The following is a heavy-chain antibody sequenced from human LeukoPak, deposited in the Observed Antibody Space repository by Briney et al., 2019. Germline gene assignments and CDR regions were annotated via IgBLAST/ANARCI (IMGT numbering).Heavy chain of an antibody. CDR2: INPNSGGT. Sequence: ASVKVSCKASGYTFTGYYMHWVRQAPGQGLEWIGRINPNSGGTNYAQKFQGRVTMTRDTSISTAYMELRRLRSDDTAVYYCARMGGIVVDAFDIWGQGTMVTVSS. V-gene: IGHV1-2*06. CDR3: ARMGGIVVDAFDI. D-gene: IGHD3-22*01. CDR1: GYTFTGYY. J-gene: IGHJ3*02.